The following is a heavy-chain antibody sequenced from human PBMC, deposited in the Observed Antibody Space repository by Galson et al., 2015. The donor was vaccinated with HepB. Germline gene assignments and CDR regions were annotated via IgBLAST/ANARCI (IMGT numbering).Heavy chain of an antibody. CDR3: AKTGPRFYDFDY. CDR1: GFTFSSYA. D-gene: IGHD2-8*02. J-gene: IGHJ4*02. V-gene: IGHV3-23*01. CDR2: ITGNTGGT. Sequence: SLRLSCAASGFTFSSYAMTWVRQAPGKGLEWVSGITGNTGGTYYADSVKGRFTVSRDNSNNTVYLQMNSLRADDTAVYYCAKTGPRFYDFDYWGQGTLVAVSP.